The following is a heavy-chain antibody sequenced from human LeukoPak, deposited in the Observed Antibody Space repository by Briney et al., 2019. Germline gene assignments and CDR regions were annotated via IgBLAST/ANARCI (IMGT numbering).Heavy chain of an antibody. CDR3: ARGPYCSTIHRLGCYMDV. D-gene: IGHD2-2*01. CDR2: IYTTGST. J-gene: IGHJ6*03. V-gene: IGHV4-61*02. Sequence: SQTLSLTCTVSGGSISSDSYYWSWIRQPAGKGLEWIGRIYTTGSTNYNPSLKSRVTISIDTSKNQFSLKLSSVTAADTAVYYCARGPYCSTIHRLGCYMDVWGKGTTVTVSS. CDR1: GGSISSDSYY.